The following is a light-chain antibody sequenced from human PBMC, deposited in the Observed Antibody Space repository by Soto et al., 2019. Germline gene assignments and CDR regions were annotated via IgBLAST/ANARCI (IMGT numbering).Light chain of an antibody. CDR1: QGISSL. Sequence: EIVLTQSPATLSLSPGERATLSCRASQGISSLLAWYQQKPGQAPRLLIYAASTRAAGIPARFSGSGSGTDFTLTISRLEPEDFAVYYCQQHGTSPITFGQGTRLEIK. J-gene: IGKJ5*01. V-gene: IGKV3D-11*03. CDR2: AAS. CDR3: QQHGTSPIT.